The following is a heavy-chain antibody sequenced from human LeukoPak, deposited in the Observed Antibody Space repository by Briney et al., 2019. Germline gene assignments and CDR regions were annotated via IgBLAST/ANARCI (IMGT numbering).Heavy chain of an antibody. V-gene: IGHV1-69*13. CDR3: ARAPHKWELLLGAFDI. D-gene: IGHD1-26*01. CDR2: IIPIFGTA. Sequence: GASVKVSCKASGGTFSSYAISWVRQAPGQGLEWMGGIIPIFGTANYAQKFQGRVTITADESTSTAYMELSSLRSEDTAVYYCARAPHKWELLLGAFDIWGQGTMVTVSS. J-gene: IGHJ3*02. CDR1: GGTFSSYA.